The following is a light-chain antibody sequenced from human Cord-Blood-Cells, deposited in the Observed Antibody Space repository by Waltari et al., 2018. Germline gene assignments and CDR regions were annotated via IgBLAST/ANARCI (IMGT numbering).Light chain of an antibody. CDR1: SSDVGGYNY. J-gene: IGLJ1*01. CDR3: SSYAGSNNYV. Sequence: QSALTQPPSASGSPGQSVTLPCTGTSSDVGGYNYVSWYQQHPGKAPKLMIYEVSKRPSGVPDRFSGSKSGNTASLTVSGLQAEDEADYYCSSYAGSNNYVFGTGTEVTVL. CDR2: EVS. V-gene: IGLV2-8*01.